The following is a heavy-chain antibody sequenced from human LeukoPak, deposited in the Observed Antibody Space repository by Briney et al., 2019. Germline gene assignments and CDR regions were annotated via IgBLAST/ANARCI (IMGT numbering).Heavy chain of an antibody. V-gene: IGHV4-34*01. CDR2: INHSGSI. Sequence: SETLSLTCAVYGGSFSGYYWSWIRQPPGKGLEWIGEINHSGSINYNPSLKSRVTISVDTSKNQFSLKLSSVTAADTAVYYCARPLYSGYEWGQGTLVTVSS. D-gene: IGHD5-12*01. J-gene: IGHJ4*02. CDR1: GGSFSGYY. CDR3: ARPLYSGYE.